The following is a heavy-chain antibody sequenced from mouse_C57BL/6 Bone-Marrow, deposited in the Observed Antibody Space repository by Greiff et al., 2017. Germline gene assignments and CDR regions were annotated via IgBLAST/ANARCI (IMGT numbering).Heavy chain of an antibody. V-gene: IGHV1-50*01. CDR1: GYTFTSYW. CDR2: IDPSDSYT. J-gene: IGHJ3*01. Sequence: QVQLQQPGAELVKPGASVKLSCKASGYTFTSYWMQWVKQRPGQGLEWIGEIDPSDSYTNYNQKFKGKATLTVDTSSSTAYMQLSSLTSEDSAVYYCARYLRHYWGQGTLVTVSA. D-gene: IGHD5-1*01. CDR3: ARYLRHY.